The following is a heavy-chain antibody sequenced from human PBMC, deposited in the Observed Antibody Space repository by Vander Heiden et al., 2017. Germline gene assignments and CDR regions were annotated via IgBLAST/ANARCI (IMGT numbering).Heavy chain of an antibody. CDR1: GFTFSRYA. CDR2: IGGSGGST. J-gene: IGHJ5*02. Sequence: EVQLLESGGGLVQPGGSLRLSCAASGFTFSRYAMSWVRQAPGKGLEWVSGIGGSGGSTYYADSVKGRFTISRDNSKNTLHLQMNSLRAEDTAIYYCAKHFENFGDSLLRFDPWGQGTLVTVTS. CDR3: AKHFENFGDSLLRFDP. V-gene: IGHV3-23*01. D-gene: IGHD4-17*01.